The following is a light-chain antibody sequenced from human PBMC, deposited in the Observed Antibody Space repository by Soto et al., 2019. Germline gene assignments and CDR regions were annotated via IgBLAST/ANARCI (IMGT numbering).Light chain of an antibody. Sequence: EIVMTQSPATLSVSPGERATLSCRASQSVSSNLAWYQQKPGQAPRLLIYGASTRATGIPARFSGSGSGTEFTLTISSLQSENFAVYYCQQYNNWPPYTFGQVTKLVIK. CDR3: QQYNNWPPYT. CDR1: QSVSSN. CDR2: GAS. V-gene: IGKV3-15*01. J-gene: IGKJ2*01.